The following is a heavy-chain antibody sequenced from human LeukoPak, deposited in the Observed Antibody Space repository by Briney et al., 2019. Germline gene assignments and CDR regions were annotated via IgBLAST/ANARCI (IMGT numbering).Heavy chain of an antibody. V-gene: IGHV4-31*03. CDR3: ARGLVTTIILYYYGMDV. CDR1: GGSVSSGGYY. Sequence: SQTLSLTCTVSGGSVSSGGYYWSWIRQHPGKGLEWIGYIYYSGSTYYNPSLKSRVTISVDTSKNQFSLKLSSVTAADTAVYYCARGLVTTIILYYYGMDVWGQGTTVTVSS. J-gene: IGHJ6*02. D-gene: IGHD4-11*01. CDR2: IYYSGST.